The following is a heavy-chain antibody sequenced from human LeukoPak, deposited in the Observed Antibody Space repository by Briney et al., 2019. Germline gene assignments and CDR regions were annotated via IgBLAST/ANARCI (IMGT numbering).Heavy chain of an antibody. CDR1: GFTFSSYD. D-gene: IGHD6-19*01. CDR3: AKVGSGWTLGFDP. CDR2: IWYDGSNK. V-gene: IGHV3-33*06. J-gene: IGHJ5*02. Sequence: GGSLRLSCAASGFTFSSYDMHWVRQAPGKGLEWVAVIWYDGSNKYYADSVKGRFTISRDNSKNTLYLQMNSLRAEDTAVYYCAKVGSGWTLGFDPWGQGTLVTVSS.